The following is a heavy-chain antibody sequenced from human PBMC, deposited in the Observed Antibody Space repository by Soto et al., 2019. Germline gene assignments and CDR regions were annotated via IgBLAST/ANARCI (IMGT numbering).Heavy chain of an antibody. Sequence: QLQLQESGPGLVKPSETLSLTCTVSGGSISSSSYYWGWIRQPPGKGLEWIGSIYYSGSTYYNPSLKSRVTISVDTSKNQFSLKLSSVTAADTAVYYCARELGYCSGGSCSDAFDIWGQGTMVTVSS. CDR2: IYYSGST. CDR1: GGSISSSSYY. CDR3: ARELGYCSGGSCSDAFDI. J-gene: IGHJ3*02. V-gene: IGHV4-39*01. D-gene: IGHD2-15*01.